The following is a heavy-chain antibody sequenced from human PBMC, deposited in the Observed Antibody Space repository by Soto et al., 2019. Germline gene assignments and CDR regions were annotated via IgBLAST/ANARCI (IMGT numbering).Heavy chain of an antibody. V-gene: IGHV1-69*06. Sequence: QVQLVQSGAEVQKPGSSVKVSCKASGGTFSSYAISWVRQAPGQGLEWMGGIIPIFGTANYAQKFQGRVTITADKSTSTAYMELSSLRSEDTAVYYCARGGGGYAGYYYYGMDVWGQGTTVTVSS. CDR2: IIPIFGTA. D-gene: IGHD5-12*01. CDR3: ARGGGGYAGYYYYGMDV. J-gene: IGHJ6*02. CDR1: GGTFSSYA.